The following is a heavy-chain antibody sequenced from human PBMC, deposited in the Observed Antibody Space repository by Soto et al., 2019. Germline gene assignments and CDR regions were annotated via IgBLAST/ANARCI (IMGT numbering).Heavy chain of an antibody. CDR2: INHSGSS. V-gene: IGHV4-34*01. Sequence: SETLSLTCTVSGGTINNLYWSWIRQPTSKGLEWIGEINHSGSSNYNPSLKSRVTISVDTSKNQFSLKLSSVIAADTAVYYCARGMDDYVWGRYRFDYWGQGTLVTVSS. CDR1: GGTINNLY. J-gene: IGHJ4*02. CDR3: ARGMDDYVWGRYRFDY. D-gene: IGHD3-16*02.